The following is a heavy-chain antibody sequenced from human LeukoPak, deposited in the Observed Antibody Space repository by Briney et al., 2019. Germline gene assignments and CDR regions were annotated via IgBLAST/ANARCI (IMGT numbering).Heavy chain of an antibody. CDR3: AREVTTVTSYYFGY. J-gene: IGHJ4*02. V-gene: IGHV4-30-2*01. CDR2: IYHSGST. Sequence: PSETLSLTCAVSGGSISSGGYSWSWIRQPPGKGLEWIGYIYHSGSTYYNPSLKSRVTISVDRSKNQFSLKLSSVTAADTAVYYCAREVTTVTSYYFGYWGQGTLVTVSS. CDR1: GGSISSGGYS. D-gene: IGHD4-17*01.